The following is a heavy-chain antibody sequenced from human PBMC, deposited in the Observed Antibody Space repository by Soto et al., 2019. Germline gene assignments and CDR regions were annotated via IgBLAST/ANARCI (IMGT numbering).Heavy chain of an antibody. CDR2: INHSGST. D-gene: IGHD2-8*01. CDR1: GGSFSGYY. Sequence: SETLSLTCAVYGGSFSGYYWSWIRQPPGKGLEWIGEINHSGSTNYNPSLKSRVTISVDTSKNQFSLKLSSVTAADTAVYYCARMEGYCTSSSCFYFDYWGQGRLVTVSS. CDR3: ARMEGYCTSSSCFYFDY. J-gene: IGHJ4*02. V-gene: IGHV4-34*01.